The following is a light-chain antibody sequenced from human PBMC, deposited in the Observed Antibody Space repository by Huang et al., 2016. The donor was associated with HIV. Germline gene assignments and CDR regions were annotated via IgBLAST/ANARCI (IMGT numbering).Light chain of an antibody. CDR2: GAS. Sequence: EIELTQSPGTLSLSPGERATLSCRASQSGSSSYLAWYQQKPGQAPRLLIYGASSRATGIPDRFSGSGSGTDFTLTISRLEPEDFAVYYCQQYGSSPFTFGPGTKVEIK. CDR3: QQYGSSPFT. CDR1: QSGSSSY. V-gene: IGKV3-20*01. J-gene: IGKJ3*01.